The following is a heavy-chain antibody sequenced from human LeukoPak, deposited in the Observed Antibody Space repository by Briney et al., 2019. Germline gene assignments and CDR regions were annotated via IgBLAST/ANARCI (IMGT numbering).Heavy chain of an antibody. Sequence: EASVKVSCKASGYTFTSYAMNWVRQAPGQGLEWMGWINTNTGNPTYAQGFTGRFVFSLDTSVSTAYLQISSLKAEDTAVYYCAREASGYDFWSGYSYYFDYWGQGTLVTVSS. CDR3: AREASGYDFWSGYSYYFDY. J-gene: IGHJ4*02. CDR1: GYTFTSYA. D-gene: IGHD3-3*01. V-gene: IGHV7-4-1*02. CDR2: INTNTGNP.